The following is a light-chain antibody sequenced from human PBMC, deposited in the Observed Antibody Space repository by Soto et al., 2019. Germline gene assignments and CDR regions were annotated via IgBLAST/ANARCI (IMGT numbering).Light chain of an antibody. CDR3: QHADSFPLIT. V-gene: IGKV1-12*01. CDR2: AAS. CDR1: EDISTW. J-gene: IGKJ5*01. Sequence: DIQMTQSPSSVSASVGDRVTITCRSSEDISTWLAWYQQKPGKAPKLLIYAASSLQSGVPSRFSGSGSGTDFTLPLSSLQLEDFATYYCQHADSFPLITFGQGTRLDIK.